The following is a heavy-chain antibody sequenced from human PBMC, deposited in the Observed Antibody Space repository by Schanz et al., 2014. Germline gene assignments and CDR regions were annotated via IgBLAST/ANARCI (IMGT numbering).Heavy chain of an antibody. CDR2: VYATGRT. CDR3: ARTLVNGSRKWFVP. J-gene: IGHJ5*02. D-gene: IGHD3-10*01. V-gene: IGHV4-4*07. Sequence: QVQLQESGPGLVKPSETLSLTCAVSGASVSSFYWSWIRQPAGKGLEWIGHVYATGRTKYNPSPRSRVTMTVNASQKQISLKLTSVTAADTAVYYCARTLVNGSRKWFVPWGPGTQVTVSS. CDR1: GASVSSFY.